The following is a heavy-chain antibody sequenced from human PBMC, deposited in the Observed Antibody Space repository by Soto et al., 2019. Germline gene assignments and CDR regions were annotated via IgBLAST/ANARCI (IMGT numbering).Heavy chain of an antibody. CDR3: ATMGTPATGLFYFDY. D-gene: IGHD2-15*01. V-gene: IGHV4-30-4*01. Sequence: PSETLSLTCTVSGGSISSGGYYWSWIRQHPGTGLEWIGHISYSGSTYYNTSLKSRVTISVDTSRNQFSLIVNSVTAADTAVYYCATMGTPATGLFYFDYWGQETLFTVSS. J-gene: IGHJ4*02. CDR2: ISYSGST. CDR1: GGSISSGGYY.